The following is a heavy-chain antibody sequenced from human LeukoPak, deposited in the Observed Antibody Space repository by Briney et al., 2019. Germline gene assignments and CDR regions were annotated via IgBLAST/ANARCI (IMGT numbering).Heavy chain of an antibody. Sequence: SETLSLTCVDYGGAFSGYYWNWIRQPPGKRLEWIGEINHSGSTNYNPSLKSRVTISVDTSKNQFSLKLSSVTAADTAVYYCAIPHYYDSSGYLYYFDYWGQGTLVTVSS. CDR2: INHSGST. CDR3: AIPHYYDSSGYLYYFDY. D-gene: IGHD3-22*01. CDR1: GGAFSGYY. V-gene: IGHV4-34*01. J-gene: IGHJ4*02.